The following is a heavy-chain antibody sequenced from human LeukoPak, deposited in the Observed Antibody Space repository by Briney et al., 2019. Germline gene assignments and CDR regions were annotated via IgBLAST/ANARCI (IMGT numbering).Heavy chain of an antibody. Sequence: GGSLRLSCAASGFTFSSFEMNWVRQAPGKWLEWVSYIGISGSTKYYADSVKGRFTISRDNAKNSLYLQMNSLTAEDTAIYYCAREMGGYPCDYWGQGTLVTVSS. J-gene: IGHJ4*02. CDR1: GFTFSSFE. D-gene: IGHD5-12*01. CDR3: AREMGGYPCDY. CDR2: IGISGSTK. V-gene: IGHV3-48*03.